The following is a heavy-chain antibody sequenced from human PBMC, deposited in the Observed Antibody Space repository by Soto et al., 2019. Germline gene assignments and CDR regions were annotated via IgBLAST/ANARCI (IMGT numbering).Heavy chain of an antibody. D-gene: IGHD6-13*01. CDR2: IYSGGTT. V-gene: IGHV3-66*01. J-gene: IGHJ4*02. Sequence: EVQLVESGGGLVQPGGSLRLSCPASGFTVSSNYMSWVRQAPGKGLERVSIIYSGGTTYYADSVKGRFTISRDNSKNTLYLQMNSLRAEDTAVYYCARAGISQAAAGSLDCCPIDSWGQGTLVTVSS. CDR1: GFTVSSNY. CDR3: ARAGISQAAAGSLDCCPIDS.